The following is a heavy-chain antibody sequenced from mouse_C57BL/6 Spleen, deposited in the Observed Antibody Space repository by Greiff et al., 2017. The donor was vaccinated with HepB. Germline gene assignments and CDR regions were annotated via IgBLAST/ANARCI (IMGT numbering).Heavy chain of an antibody. V-gene: IGHV1-39*01. D-gene: IGHD1-1*01. CDR3: ARWNYYGSPYAMDY. CDR2: INPNYGTT. J-gene: IGHJ4*01. Sequence: LVESGPELVKPGASVKISCKASGYSFTDYNMNWVKQSNGKSLEWIGVINPNYGTTSYNQKFKGKATLTVDQSSSTAYMQLNSLTSEDSAVYYCARWNYYGSPYAMDYWGQGTSVTVSS. CDR1: GYSFTDYN.